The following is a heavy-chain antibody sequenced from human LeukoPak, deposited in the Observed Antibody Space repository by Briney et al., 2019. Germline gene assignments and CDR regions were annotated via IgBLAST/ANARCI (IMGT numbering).Heavy chain of an antibody. CDR3: VPLCGGSCYRFDY. CDR1: GFTFTTYN. J-gene: IGHJ4*02. Sequence: GSLRLSCATSGFTFTTYNMNWVRQAPGKGLEWVSFISSSSSTIYYADSVKGRFTVSRDNAKKSLYLQMDSLRAEDTAVYYCVPLCGGSCYRFDYWGQGTLVTVSS. V-gene: IGHV3-48*04. D-gene: IGHD2-15*01. CDR2: ISSSSSTI.